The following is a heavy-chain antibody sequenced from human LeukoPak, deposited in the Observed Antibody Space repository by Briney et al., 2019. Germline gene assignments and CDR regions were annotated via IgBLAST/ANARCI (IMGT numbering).Heavy chain of an antibody. Sequence: PSETLSLTCTVSGGSISSYYWSWIRQPPGKGLEWIGYIYTSGSTNYNPSLKSRVTISVDTSKNQFSLKLSTVTAADTAVYYCARLFDSEMATIYYLDYWGQGTLVTVSS. V-gene: IGHV4-4*09. D-gene: IGHD5-24*01. J-gene: IGHJ4*02. CDR3: ARLFDSEMATIYYLDY. CDR1: GGSISSYY. CDR2: IYTSGST.